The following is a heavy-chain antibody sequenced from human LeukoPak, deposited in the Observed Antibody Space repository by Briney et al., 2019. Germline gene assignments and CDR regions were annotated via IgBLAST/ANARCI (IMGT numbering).Heavy chain of an antibody. V-gene: IGHV4-59*13. CDR2: IHYSGST. CDR3: ARGFGAVNRGPSFDY. J-gene: IGHJ4*02. CDR1: AGSITNYY. Sequence: SSETLSLTCTLPAGSITNYYWSWIRQPPGKGLEWIGSIHYSGSTNYNPSLKSRVTISVDTSRNQFSLKLTSMTAADSAVYYCARGFGAVNRGPSFDYWGQGTLVTVSS. D-gene: IGHD3-16*01.